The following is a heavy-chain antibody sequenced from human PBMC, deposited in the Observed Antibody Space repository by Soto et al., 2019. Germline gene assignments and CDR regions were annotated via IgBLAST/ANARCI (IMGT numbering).Heavy chain of an antibody. J-gene: IGHJ6*02. D-gene: IGHD3-10*01. CDR2: VIPMFGTA. CDR1: GGIFTASA. CDR3: AVGFKLDYYSLDV. V-gene: IGHV1-69*01. Sequence: QVQLVQSGAEVRKPGSSVKVPCRSSGGIFTASAISWVRQAPGQGPEWMGGVIPMFGTANYPQRFQGRVTINADESTNTVYMQLSSLRSEDTAVYFCAVGFKLDYYSLDVWGQGTTVTVSS.